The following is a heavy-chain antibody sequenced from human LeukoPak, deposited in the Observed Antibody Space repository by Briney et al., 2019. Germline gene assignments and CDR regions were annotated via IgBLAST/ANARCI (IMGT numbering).Heavy chain of an antibody. Sequence: GGSLRLSCAASGFTFSSYSMNWVRQAPGKGLEWVSSISSSSSYIYYADSVKGRFTISRDNAKNSLYLQMNSLRAEDTAVYYCARDDDGDYPYFDYWGQGTLVTVSS. CDR3: ARDDDGDYPYFDY. CDR1: GFTFSSYS. D-gene: IGHD4-17*01. V-gene: IGHV3-21*01. J-gene: IGHJ4*02. CDR2: ISSSSSYI.